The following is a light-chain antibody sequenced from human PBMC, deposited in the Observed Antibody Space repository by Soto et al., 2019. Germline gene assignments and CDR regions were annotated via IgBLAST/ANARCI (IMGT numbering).Light chain of an antibody. J-gene: IGLJ1*01. V-gene: IGLV2-11*01. CDR1: SSDVGDYNS. CDR3: CSYTTSSTRV. CDR2: DVS. Sequence: QSALTQPRSVSGSPGQSVTVSCIGTSSDVGDYNSVSWYQQHPGKAPKLMIYDVSKRPSGVPDRFSGSKSGNTASLTISGLQAEDEADYYCCSYTTSSTRVFGTGTKVTVL.